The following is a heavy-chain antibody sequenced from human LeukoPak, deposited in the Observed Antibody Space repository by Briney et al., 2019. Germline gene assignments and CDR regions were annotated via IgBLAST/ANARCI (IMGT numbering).Heavy chain of an antibody. J-gene: IGHJ4*02. CDR2: MNPNSGNT. CDR3: ARGRSLDY. CDR1: GYTFTTYG. Sequence: ASVKVSCKTSGYTFTTYGINWVGQATGQGLEWMGWMNPNSGNTGYAQRFQGRVTMTRNTSISTAYMELSSLRSEDTAVYYCARGRSLDYWGQGTLVTVSS. V-gene: IGHV1-8*01.